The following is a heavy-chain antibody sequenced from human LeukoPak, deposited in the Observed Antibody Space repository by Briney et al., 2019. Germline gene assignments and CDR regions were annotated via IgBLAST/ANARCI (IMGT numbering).Heavy chain of an antibody. CDR3: ARASSSWYLPKYYYYGMDV. J-gene: IGHJ6*02. D-gene: IGHD6-13*01. Sequence: SETLSLTCAVYGGSFSGYYWSWIRQPPGKGLEWIGEINHSGSTNYNPSLKSRVTISVDTSKNQFSLKLSSVTAADTAVYYCARASSSWYLPKYYYYGMDVWGQGTTVTVSS. V-gene: IGHV4-34*01. CDR1: GGSFSGYY. CDR2: INHSGST.